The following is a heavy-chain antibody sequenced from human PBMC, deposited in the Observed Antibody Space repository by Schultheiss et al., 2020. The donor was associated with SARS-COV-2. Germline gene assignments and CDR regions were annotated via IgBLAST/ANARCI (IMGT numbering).Heavy chain of an antibody. Sequence: SGPTLVQKKKKRRRKRKVAGCSLSTSGVGVGWIRQPPGKALEWLALIYWDDDKRYSPSLKSRLTITKDTSKNQVVLTMTNMDPVDTATYYCAHATDSSSLYFQHWGQGTLVTVSS. J-gene: IGHJ1*01. CDR1: GCSLSTSGVG. CDR2: IYWDDDK. CDR3: AHATDSSSLYFQH. V-gene: IGHV2-5*02. D-gene: IGHD6-6*01.